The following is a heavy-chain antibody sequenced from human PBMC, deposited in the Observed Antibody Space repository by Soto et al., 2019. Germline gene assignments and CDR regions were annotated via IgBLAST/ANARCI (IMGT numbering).Heavy chain of an antibody. Sequence: QVQLVESGGGLVQPGRSLRLSCAASGFIFTSYGVHWVRQAPGKGLEWMALILHDGSAEYYADSVKGRFTISRDNSKNTLYLQMNSLTAEATAVYYCARSSDGDSFYFYYGMDGWGPGNTVTVSS. CDR2: ILHDGSAE. V-gene: IGHV3-30*03. D-gene: IGHD2-15*01. J-gene: IGHJ6*02. CDR3: ARSSDGDSFYFYYGMDG. CDR1: GFIFTSYG.